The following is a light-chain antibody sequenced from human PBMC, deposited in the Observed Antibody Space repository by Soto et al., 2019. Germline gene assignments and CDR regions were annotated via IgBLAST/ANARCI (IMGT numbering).Light chain of an antibody. CDR3: QQYGSSGT. J-gene: IGKJ1*01. CDR1: QSVSNNY. CDR2: GAY. V-gene: IGKV3-20*01. Sequence: EFVVTLSQCALPLSPWERASLSCRASQSVSNNYLAWYQQKPGQAPRLLIYGAYNRATGIPDRFSGSGSGKDSTLTISRLEPEDFAVYYCQQYGSSGTLGQGTKVDIK.